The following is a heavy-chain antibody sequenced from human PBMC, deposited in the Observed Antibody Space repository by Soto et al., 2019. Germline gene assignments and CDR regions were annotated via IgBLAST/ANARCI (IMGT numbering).Heavy chain of an antibody. CDR1: GYTFTNYW. CDR2: IFPADSET. CDR3: ARHHLAVAGTNWFAP. J-gene: IGHJ5*02. D-gene: IGHD6-19*01. V-gene: IGHV5-51*01. Sequence: GESLKISCQASGYTFTNYWVGWVRQMPGKGLEWMGIIFPADSETRYSPSFQGQVTMSVDKSITTAYLQWSSLKASDTAIYYCARHHLAVAGTNWFAPWGQGTQVTFSS.